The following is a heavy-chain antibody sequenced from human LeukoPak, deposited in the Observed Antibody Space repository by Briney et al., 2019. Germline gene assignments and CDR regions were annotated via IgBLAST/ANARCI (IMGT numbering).Heavy chain of an antibody. V-gene: IGHV4-34*01. CDR1: GGSFSGYY. CDR3: ARSSSSWYGY. CDR2: INHSGST. J-gene: IGHJ4*02. Sequence: ASETLSLTCAVYGGSFSGYYWSWIRQPPGKGLEWIGEINHSGSTNYNPSLKSRVTISVDTSKNQFSLKLSSVTAADTAVYYCARSSSSWYGYWGQGTLVTVSS. D-gene: IGHD6-13*01.